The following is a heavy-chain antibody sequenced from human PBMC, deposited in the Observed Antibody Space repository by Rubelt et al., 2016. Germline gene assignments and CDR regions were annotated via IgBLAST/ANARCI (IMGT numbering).Heavy chain of an antibody. D-gene: IGHD2-15*01. CDR3: AKDRCSGGNCYYFDY. CDR1: GATFSGSD. Sequence: EVQLVESGGGLVKPGRSLRLSCAVSGATFSGSDIHWVRQASGKGLEWVGRISSKANTYATAYAASVKGRFTISRDDSKTMAYLQMNSLKTEDTAVYYCAKDRCSGGNCYYFDYWGQGTLVTVSS. CDR2: ISSKANTYAT. J-gene: IGHJ4*02. V-gene: IGHV3-73*01.